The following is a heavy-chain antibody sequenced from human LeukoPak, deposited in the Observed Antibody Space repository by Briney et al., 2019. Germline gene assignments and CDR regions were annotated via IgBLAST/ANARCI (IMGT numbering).Heavy chain of an antibody. CDR1: GFTFSSYG. CDR2: IWYDGSNK. D-gene: IGHD3-22*01. J-gene: IGHJ3*02. CDR3: ARSRSYYYDSSGSGGNAFDI. V-gene: IGHV3-33*01. Sequence: GGSLRLSCAASGFTFSSYGMHWVRQAPGKGLEWAAVIWYDGSNKYYADSVKGRFTISRDNSKNTLYLQMNSLRAEDTAVYNCARSRSYYYDSSGSGGNAFDIWGQGTMVTVSS.